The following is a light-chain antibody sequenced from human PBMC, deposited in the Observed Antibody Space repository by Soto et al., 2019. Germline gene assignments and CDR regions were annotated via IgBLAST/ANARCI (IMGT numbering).Light chain of an antibody. V-gene: IGKV3-20*01. CDR3: QQYVSSPKT. CDR2: AAS. CDR1: QTVRDNY. Sequence: EFVLTQSPGTLSLSPGERATLSCRASQTVRDNYLAWYQQKPGQAPGLLIYAASTRATGIPDRFSGSGSGTDFTFTISRLEPEDFAGYYCQQYVSSPKTFGQGTKV. J-gene: IGKJ1*01.